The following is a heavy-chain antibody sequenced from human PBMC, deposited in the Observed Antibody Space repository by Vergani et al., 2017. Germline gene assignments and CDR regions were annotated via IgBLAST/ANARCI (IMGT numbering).Heavy chain of an antibody. V-gene: IGHV1-8*01. CDR1: GYTFTSYD. J-gene: IGHJ4*02. CDR3: ATVGDYYDSSGYYYGGY. D-gene: IGHD3-22*01. CDR2: MNPNSGNT. Sequence: QVQLVQSGAEVKKPGASVKVSCKASGYTFTSYDINWVRQATGQGLEWMGWMNPNSGNTGYAQKFQGRVTMTRNTSISTAYMELSSLRSEDTAVYYCATVGDYYDSSGYYYGGYWGQGTLVTVSS.